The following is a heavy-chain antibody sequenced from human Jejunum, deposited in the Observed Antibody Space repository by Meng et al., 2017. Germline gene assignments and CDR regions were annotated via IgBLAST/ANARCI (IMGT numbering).Heavy chain of an antibody. J-gene: IGHJ1*01. V-gene: IGHV4-4*02. Sequence: VQRDESGPRLVKPWGPLALACVFSGDSISSSYWWSWVRQSPGKGLEWIGEIYHSGTTNYNPSLKSRVTLSVDKSKNQFSLNLSSVTAADTAVYFCARDFEALNGVWGQGTLVTVSS. CDR3: ARDFEALNGV. CDR1: GDSISSSYW. D-gene: IGHD2-8*01. CDR2: IYHSGTT.